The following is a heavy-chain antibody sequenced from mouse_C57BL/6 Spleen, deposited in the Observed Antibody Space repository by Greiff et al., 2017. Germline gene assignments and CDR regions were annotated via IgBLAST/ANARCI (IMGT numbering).Heavy chain of an antibody. J-gene: IGHJ4*01. CDR3: ARSSLYAMDY. CDR1: GYTFTSYW. Sequence: QVQLQQPGAELVKPGASVKLSCKASGYTFTSYWMHWVKQRPGQGLEWIGMIHPNSGSTNYNEKFKSKATLTVDKSSSTAYMQLSSLTSEYSAVYYCARSSLYAMDYWGQGTSVTVSS. D-gene: IGHD6-2*01. CDR2: IHPNSGST. V-gene: IGHV1-64*01.